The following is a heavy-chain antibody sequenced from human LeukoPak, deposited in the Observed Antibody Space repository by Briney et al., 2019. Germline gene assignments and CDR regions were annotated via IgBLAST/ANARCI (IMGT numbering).Heavy chain of an antibody. CDR1: GFTFSSYA. J-gene: IGHJ4*02. D-gene: IGHD6-6*01. Sequence: GGSLRLSCAASGFTFSSYAMSWVRQAPGKGLEWVSAISGSGGSTHYADSVKGRFTISRDNSKNTLYLQMNSLRAEDTAVYYCAKLFEGRSSPLDYWGQGTLVTVSS. CDR3: AKLFEGRSSPLDY. CDR2: ISGSGGST. V-gene: IGHV3-23*01.